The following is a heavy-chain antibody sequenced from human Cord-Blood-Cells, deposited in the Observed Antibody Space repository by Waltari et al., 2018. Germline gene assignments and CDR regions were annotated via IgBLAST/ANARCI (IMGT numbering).Heavy chain of an antibody. CDR2: IYWDDDK. CDR1: GFSARTSGLG. CDR3: AHRHWADNWFDP. J-gene: IGHJ5*02. D-gene: IGHD7-27*01. V-gene: IGHV2-5*02. Sequence: QITLMASGSTLVHPTQTPTQTSNFSGFSARTSGLGVGWLRQPPGKALDWLALIYWDDDKRYSPSLKSRLTITKDTSKNQVVLTITNMDPVYTATYYCAHRHWADNWFDPWGQGTLVTVSS.